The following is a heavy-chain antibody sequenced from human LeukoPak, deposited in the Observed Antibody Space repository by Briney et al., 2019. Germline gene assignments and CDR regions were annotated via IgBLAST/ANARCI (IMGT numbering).Heavy chain of an antibody. CDR1: GFTFSSYG. D-gene: IGHD3-22*01. Sequence: GGTLRLSCAASGFTFSSYGMSWVRQAPGKGLEWVSGISGSGGSTYYADSVKGRFTISRDNSKNTVYLQMNSLRAEDTAVYYCARGSDYYDTSGYRYFYYYMDVWGKGTTVTVSS. V-gene: IGHV3-23*01. CDR2: ISGSGGST. J-gene: IGHJ6*03. CDR3: ARGSDYYDTSGYRYFYYYMDV.